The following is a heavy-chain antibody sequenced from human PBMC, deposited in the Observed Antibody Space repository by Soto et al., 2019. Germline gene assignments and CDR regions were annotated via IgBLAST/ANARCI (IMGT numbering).Heavy chain of an antibody. J-gene: IGHJ6*02. CDR2: IDPSDSYT. V-gene: IGHV5-10-1*01. Sequence: GESLKISCKGSGYSFTSYWISWVRQMPGKGLEWMGRIDPSDSYTNYSPSFQGHVTISADKSISTAYLQWSSLKASDTAMYYCARSTFGGVVNNNYYYYYGMDVWGQGTTVTVYS. D-gene: IGHD3-16*01. CDR3: ARSTFGGVVNNNYYYYYGMDV. CDR1: GYSFTSYW.